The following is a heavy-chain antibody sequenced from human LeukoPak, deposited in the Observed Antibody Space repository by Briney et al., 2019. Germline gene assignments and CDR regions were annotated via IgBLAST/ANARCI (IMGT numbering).Heavy chain of an antibody. D-gene: IGHD2-15*01. J-gene: IGHJ5*02. CDR2: INPNSGGT. V-gene: IGHV1-2*02. CDR1: GYTFTGYF. CDR3: ARDRDCSGGSCYAWFDP. Sequence: VASVKVSCKASGYTFTGYFIHWVRQAPGQGLEWMGWINPNSGGTNYAQKFQGRVTMTRDTSISTAYMELSRLRSDDTAVYYCARDRDCSGGSCYAWFDPWGQGTLVTVSS.